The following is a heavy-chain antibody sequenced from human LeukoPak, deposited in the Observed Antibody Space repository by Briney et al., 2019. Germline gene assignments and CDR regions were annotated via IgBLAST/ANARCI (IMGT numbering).Heavy chain of an antibody. CDR1: GGSISSYY. V-gene: IGHV4-38-2*02. CDR3: ARDMRGGNSYYFDS. D-gene: IGHD4-23*01. J-gene: IGHJ4*02. CDR2: FYHSVST. Sequence: PSETLSLTCTVSGGSISSYYWGWIRQPPGKGLEWIGSFYHSVSTYYNPSLKSRVTISVDPSKNQFSLKLSSVTAADTAVYYCARDMRGGNSYYFDSWGQGTLVTVSS.